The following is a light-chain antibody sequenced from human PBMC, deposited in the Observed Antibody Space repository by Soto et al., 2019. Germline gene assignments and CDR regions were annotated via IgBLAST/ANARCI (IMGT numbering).Light chain of an antibody. J-gene: IGLJ1*01. CDR2: DVS. V-gene: IGLV2-11*01. CDR3: CSYAGSSSYV. Sequence: SVLTQPRSVSGSPGQSVSISCTGTSSDVGDYNYVSWYQQHPGKAPKVMIYDVSKRPSGVPDRFSGSKSGNTASLTISGLQAEDEADYYCCSYAGSSSYVFGAGTKVTVL. CDR1: SSDVGDYNY.